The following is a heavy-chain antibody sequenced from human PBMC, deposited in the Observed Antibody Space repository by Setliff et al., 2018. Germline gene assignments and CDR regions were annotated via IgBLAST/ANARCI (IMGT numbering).Heavy chain of an antibody. CDR3: ARDRSYYASGSFTKWFDY. CDR2: IYYRGDT. V-gene: IGHV4-39*07. CDR1: GASLNSGTYY. Sequence: SETLSLTCTVSGASLNSGTYYWGWIRQPPGKGLEWIGRIYYRGDTYYNPSLKGRLSISVDTAQNQFSLKLNSVTAADTATYYCARDRSYYASGSFTKWFDYWGQGALVTSPQ. D-gene: IGHD3-10*01. J-gene: IGHJ4*02.